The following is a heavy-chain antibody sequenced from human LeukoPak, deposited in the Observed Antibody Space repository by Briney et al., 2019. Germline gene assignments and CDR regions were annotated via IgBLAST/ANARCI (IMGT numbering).Heavy chain of an antibody. Sequence: GGSLRLSCAASGFTFSDHYMDWVRQAPEKGLEWVGRIRNKANSYTTEYAASVKGRFTVSRDDSKNSLYLQMSSLKTEDTAAYYCAKGYCTGGSCYSGDYWGQGTLVTVSS. D-gene: IGHD2-15*01. V-gene: IGHV3-72*01. CDR2: IRNKANSYTT. J-gene: IGHJ4*02. CDR3: AKGYCTGGSCYSGDY. CDR1: GFTFSDHY.